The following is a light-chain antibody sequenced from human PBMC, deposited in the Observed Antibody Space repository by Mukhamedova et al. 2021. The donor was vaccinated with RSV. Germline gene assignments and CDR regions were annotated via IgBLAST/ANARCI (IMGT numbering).Light chain of an antibody. V-gene: IGKV1-39*01. Sequence: WYQRRVHGKAPKLLIYIASRLQSGVPSRFTGSGSGTDFTLTIGSLQPEDFATYFCHQSFNTPATFGQGTKLEIK. CDR2: IAS. CDR3: HQSFNTPAT. J-gene: IGKJ2*01.